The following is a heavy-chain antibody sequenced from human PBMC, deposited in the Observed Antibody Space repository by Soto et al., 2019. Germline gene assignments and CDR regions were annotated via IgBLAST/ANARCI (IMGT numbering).Heavy chain of an antibody. D-gene: IGHD5-12*01. V-gene: IGHV1-18*01. CDR1: GYTFTSYG. CDR2: ISAYNGNT. CDR3: AWDSGYDRGHYYYYGMDV. J-gene: IGHJ6*02. Sequence: ASVKVSCKASGYTFTSYGISWVRQAPGQGLEWKGWISAYNGNTNYAQKIQGRVTMTTDTSTSTAYMELGSLRSDDTALYYCAWDSGYDRGHYYYYGMDVWGQGTTVTVSS.